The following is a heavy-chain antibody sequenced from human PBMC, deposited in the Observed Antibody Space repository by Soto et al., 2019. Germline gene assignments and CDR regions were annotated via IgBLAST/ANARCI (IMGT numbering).Heavy chain of an antibody. CDR2: IHYSGATP. V-gene: IGHV1-46*01. D-gene: IGHD3-16*01. CDR1: GYTFTNYY. Sequence: ASVKVSCKASGYTFTNYYMHWVRQAPGQGLEWMGVIHYSGATPTYAQRFQGRVTMARDTSTSTVYVELSSLTSEDTAVYYCAGGGPDLATIGSFDCGGQGTLVTLSS. CDR3: AGGGPDLATIGSFDC. J-gene: IGHJ4*02.